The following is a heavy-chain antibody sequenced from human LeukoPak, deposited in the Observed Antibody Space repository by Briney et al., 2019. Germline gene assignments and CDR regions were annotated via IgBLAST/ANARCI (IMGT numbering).Heavy chain of an antibody. J-gene: IGHJ6*04. Sequence: GGSLRLSCAASGFTFSSYGMHWVRQAPGKGLEWVAFIRYDGSNKYYADSVKGRFTISRDNAKNSLYLQMNSLRAKDTALYYCARDLSLMVYAWGVWGKGTTVTVSS. D-gene: IGHD2-8*01. CDR2: IRYDGSNK. CDR3: ARDLSLMVYAWGV. CDR1: GFTFSSYG. V-gene: IGHV3-30*02.